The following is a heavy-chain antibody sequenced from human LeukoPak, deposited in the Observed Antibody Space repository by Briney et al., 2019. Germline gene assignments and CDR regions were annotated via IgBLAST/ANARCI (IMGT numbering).Heavy chain of an antibody. V-gene: IGHV3-48*02. CDR1: GFTFSSYN. Sequence: PGGSLRLSCAASGFTFSSYNMNWVRQAPGKGLEWVSDISSSGSTIYFADSVKGRFTISRDNDKNSLYLQMNSLRDEETAVYYCARLEYYYVSGNYYKLFDYWGQGTLVTVCS. D-gene: IGHD3-10*01. CDR2: ISSSGSTI. J-gene: IGHJ4*02. CDR3: ARLEYYYVSGNYYKLFDY.